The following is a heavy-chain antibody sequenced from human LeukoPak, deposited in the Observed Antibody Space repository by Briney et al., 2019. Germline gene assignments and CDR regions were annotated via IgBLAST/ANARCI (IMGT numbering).Heavy chain of an antibody. Sequence: ASVKVSCKASGYTFTSYYMHWVRQAPGQGLEWMGIINPSGGSTSYAQKFQGRVTMTRDMSTSTVYMELSSLRSEDTAVYYCASSSGGMIPIDIWGQGTMVTVSS. V-gene: IGHV1-46*01. CDR1: GYTFTSYY. D-gene: IGHD3-10*01. CDR2: INPSGGST. CDR3: ASSSGGMIPIDI. J-gene: IGHJ3*02.